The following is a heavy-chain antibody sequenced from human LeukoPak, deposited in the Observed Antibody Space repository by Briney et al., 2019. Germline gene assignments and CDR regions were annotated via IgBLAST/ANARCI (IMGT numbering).Heavy chain of an antibody. D-gene: IGHD3-10*01. CDR3: ARQLYYSLGY. Sequence: SETLSLTCTVSGDSISKYYWSWIRQPPGKGLEWIGYIYYTGRMNYSPSLKSRVTISPDTSKNQVSLNLSSVTAADTAVYYCARQLYYSLGYWGQGTLVTVSS. CDR2: IYYTGRM. J-gene: IGHJ4*02. V-gene: IGHV4-59*01. CDR1: GDSISKYY.